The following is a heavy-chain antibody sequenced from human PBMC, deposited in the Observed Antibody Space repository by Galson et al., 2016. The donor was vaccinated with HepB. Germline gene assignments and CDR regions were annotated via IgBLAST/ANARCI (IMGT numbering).Heavy chain of an antibody. J-gene: IGHJ5*02. Sequence: SETLSLTCSVFGGSFSGYYWYWIRQPPGKGLEWIGEIHYGGDTRYKSSLKSRVTIPIDKSKDQFSLKLTSVTAADTAVYYCSRGEGWSGYIRRGFDPWGQGTQVSVSS. CDR1: GGSFSGYY. V-gene: IGHV4-34*01. D-gene: IGHD5-12*01. CDR2: IHYGGDT. CDR3: SRGEGWSGYIRRGFDP.